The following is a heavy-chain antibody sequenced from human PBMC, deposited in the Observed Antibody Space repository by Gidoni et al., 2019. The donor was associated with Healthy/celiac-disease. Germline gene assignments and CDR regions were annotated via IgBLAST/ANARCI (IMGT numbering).Heavy chain of an antibody. Sequence: EVQLVESGGGLVKPGGSLRLSCAASGFTFSSYSMNWVRQAPGKGLEWVSSISSSSSYIYYADSVKGRFTISRDNAKNSLYLQMNSLRAEDTAVYYCARDHLEAFSRPNYGMDVWGQGTTVTVSS. CDR3: ARDHLEAFSRPNYGMDV. J-gene: IGHJ6*02. V-gene: IGHV3-21*01. CDR1: GFTFSSYS. CDR2: ISSSSSYI. D-gene: IGHD3-3*01.